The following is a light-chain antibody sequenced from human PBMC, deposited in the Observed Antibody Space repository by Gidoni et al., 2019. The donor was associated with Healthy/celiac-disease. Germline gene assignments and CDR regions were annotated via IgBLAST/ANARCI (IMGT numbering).Light chain of an antibody. CDR1: QSIGSW. J-gene: IGKJ1*01. CDR2: KAS. Sequence: DTQMTQPPSTLSASVADRATITSRASQSIGSWLAWYQQKPGQAPKLLIYKASTLESGVPSRFSGSGSGTEFTLAITSLQPDDFAAYYCQQYNSYSGTFGQGTKVEIK. CDR3: QQYNSYSGT. V-gene: IGKV1-5*03.